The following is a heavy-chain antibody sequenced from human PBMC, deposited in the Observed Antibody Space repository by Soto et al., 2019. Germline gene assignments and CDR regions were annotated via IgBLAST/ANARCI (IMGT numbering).Heavy chain of an antibody. D-gene: IGHD4-17*01. CDR3: ARERRSYGDYGGGAFDI. V-gene: IGHV3-48*02. CDR2: ISSSGRTI. Sequence: EVQLVESGGGLVQPGGSLRLSCAASGFTFSSYSMNWVRQAPGKGLEWVSYISSSGRTIYYADSVKGRFTISRDNAKNPLYLQMTSLGDEDTAVYYWARERRSYGDYGGGAFDIWGQGTMVTVSS. J-gene: IGHJ3*02. CDR1: GFTFSSYS.